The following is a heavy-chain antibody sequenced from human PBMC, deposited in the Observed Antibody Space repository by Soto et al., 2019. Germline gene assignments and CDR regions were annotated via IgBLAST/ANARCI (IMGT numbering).Heavy chain of an antibody. J-gene: IGHJ5*02. CDR3: ARYYYGSGKYWFDP. Sequence: SETLSLTCTVTGDSISSRSYYWGWIRQPPGKGLEWIGYIYYSGSTNYNPSLKSRVTISVDTSKNQFSLKLSSVTAADTAVYYCARYYYGSGKYWFDPWGQGTLVTVSS. CDR2: IYYSGST. CDR1: GDSISSRSYY. D-gene: IGHD3-10*01. V-gene: IGHV4-61*05.